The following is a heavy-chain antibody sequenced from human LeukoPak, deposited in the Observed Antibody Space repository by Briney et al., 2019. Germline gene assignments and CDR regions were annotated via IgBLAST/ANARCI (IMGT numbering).Heavy chain of an antibody. V-gene: IGHV1-46*01. D-gene: IGHD3-10*01. CDR2: INPSGGST. Sequence: RASVKVSCKGSGYTFSGYYMHWVRQAPGQGLEWMGIINPSGGSTIYAQKFQGRVTMTRDTSTSTVYMELSSLRSEDTAVYYCARGTGLKAFDIWGQGTMVTVSS. CDR3: ARGTGLKAFDI. J-gene: IGHJ3*02. CDR1: GYTFSGYY.